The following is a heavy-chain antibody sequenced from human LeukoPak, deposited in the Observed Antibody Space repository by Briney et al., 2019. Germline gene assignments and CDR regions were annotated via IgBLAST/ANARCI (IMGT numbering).Heavy chain of an antibody. CDR1: GFTFSSYA. CDR3: ARDYHVSGSYPYYYYGMDV. V-gene: IGHV3-23*01. J-gene: IGHJ6*02. Sequence: PGGSLRLSCAASGFTFSSYAMSWVRQAPGKGLEWVSAISGSGGSTYYADSVKGRFTISRDNPKNTLYLQMNSLRAEDTAVYYCARDYHVSGSYPYYYYGMDVWGRGTTVTVSS. D-gene: IGHD1-26*01. CDR2: ISGSGGST.